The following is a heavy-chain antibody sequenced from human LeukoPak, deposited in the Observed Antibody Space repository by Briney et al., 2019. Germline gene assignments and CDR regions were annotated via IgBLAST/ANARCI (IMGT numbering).Heavy chain of an antibody. D-gene: IGHD6-6*01. J-gene: IGHJ4*02. CDR2: IYYSGST. V-gene: IGHV4-39*07. CDR1: GGSISSSSYY. Sequence: PSETLSLTCTVSGGSISSSSYYWGWIRQPPGKGLEWIGSIYYSGSTYYNPSLKSRVTISVDTSKNQFSLKLSSVTAADTAVYYCARVRIAARRGPIDYWGQGTLVTVSS. CDR3: ARVRIAARRGPIDY.